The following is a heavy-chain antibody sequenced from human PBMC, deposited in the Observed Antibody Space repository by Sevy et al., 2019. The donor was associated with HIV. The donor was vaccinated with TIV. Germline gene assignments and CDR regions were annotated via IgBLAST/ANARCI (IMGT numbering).Heavy chain of an antibody. CDR3: ARGPHPGIAVAGNHPNFDY. D-gene: IGHD6-19*01. CDR1: GYTFTSYG. V-gene: IGHV1-18*01. CDR2: ISAYNGNT. Sequence: ASVKVSCKASGYTFTSYGISWVRQAPGQGLEWMGWISAYNGNTNYALKLQGRVTMTTDTSTSTAYMELRSLRSDDTAVYYCARGPHPGIAVAGNHPNFDYWGQGTLVTVSS. J-gene: IGHJ4*02.